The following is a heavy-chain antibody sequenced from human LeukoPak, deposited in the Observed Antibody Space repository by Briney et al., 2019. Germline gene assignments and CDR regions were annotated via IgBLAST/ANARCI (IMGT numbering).Heavy chain of an antibody. CDR2: IIPIFGTA. J-gene: IGHJ4*02. V-gene: IGHV1-69*13. CDR1: GGTFSSYA. D-gene: IGHD5-12*01. Sequence: ASVKVSCKASGGTFSSYAISWVRQAPGQGLEWMGGIIPIFGTANYAQKFQGRVTITADESTSTAYMELSSLRSEGTAVYYCGRGYSGHESDSWGQGTLVTVSS. CDR3: GRGYSGHESDS.